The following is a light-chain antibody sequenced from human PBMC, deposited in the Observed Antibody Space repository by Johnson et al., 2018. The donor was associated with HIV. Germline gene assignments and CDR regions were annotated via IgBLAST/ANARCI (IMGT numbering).Light chain of an antibody. CDR1: SSNIGHNY. V-gene: IGLV1-51*01. Sequence: QSVLTQPPSVSAAPGQKVTISCSGSSSNIGHNYVSWYQQLPGTAPKLLIYDNNKRPPGIHDRFSGPKSGTSAHLGFTGIQPGDEADYYCGIWDSGLLGAGVFGTRTNVTVL. CDR3: GIWDSGLLGAGV. J-gene: IGLJ1*01. CDR2: DNN.